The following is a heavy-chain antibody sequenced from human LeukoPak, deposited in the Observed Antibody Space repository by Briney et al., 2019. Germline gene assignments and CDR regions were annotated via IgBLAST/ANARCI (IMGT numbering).Heavy chain of an antibody. CDR3: ARSHMYYDFWSGYYKGPYYFDY. CDR1: GGSISSSSYY. D-gene: IGHD3-3*01. J-gene: IGHJ4*02. Sequence: SETLSLTCTVSGGSISSSSYYWGWIRQPPGKGLEWIGSIYYSGSTYYNPSLKSRVTISVDTSKNQFSLKLSSVTAADTAVYYCARSHMYYDFWSGYYKGPYYFDYWGQGTLVTVSS. CDR2: IYYSGST. V-gene: IGHV4-39*01.